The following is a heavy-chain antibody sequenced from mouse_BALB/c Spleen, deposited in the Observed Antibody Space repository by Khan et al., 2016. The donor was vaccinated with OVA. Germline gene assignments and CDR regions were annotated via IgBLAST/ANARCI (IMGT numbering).Heavy chain of an antibody. D-gene: IGHD2-10*02. V-gene: IGHV2-9*02. CDR1: GFSLTTYG. CDR2: IWAGGST. Sequence: QVQLKESGPGLVAPSQSLSITCTVSGFSLTTYGVHWVRQPPGKGLEWLGVIWAGGSTNFNSALMSRLSISKDNSNSQVFLKMNSLQTVDTAIYYCARDWKYGNYWCMIYWGQGTSVTVSS. CDR3: ARDWKYGNYWCMIY. J-gene: IGHJ4*01.